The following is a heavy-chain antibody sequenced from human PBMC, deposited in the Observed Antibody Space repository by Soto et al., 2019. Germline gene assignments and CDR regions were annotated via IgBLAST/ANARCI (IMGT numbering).Heavy chain of an antibody. Sequence: EVQLVESGGGLVQPGGSLRLSCAASGFSFSSYWMHWVRQDPGKGLVWVSRINSDGSTTKYADSVMGRFTISRDNAKNKLYLEVDSLRADDTAVYYCARDGPKGDNGALSFDYWGQGALVTVSS. CDR3: ARDGPKGDNGALSFDY. J-gene: IGHJ4*02. D-gene: IGHD2-8*01. V-gene: IGHV3-74*01. CDR1: GFSFSSYW. CDR2: INSDGSTT.